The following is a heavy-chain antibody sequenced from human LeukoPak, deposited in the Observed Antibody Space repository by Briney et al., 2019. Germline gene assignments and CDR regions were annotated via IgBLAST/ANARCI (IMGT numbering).Heavy chain of an antibody. CDR3: ARPGSIEAAGTYDH. Sequence: GGSLRLSCAASGFTFSDYYMSWIRQAPGKGLEWVSYISGSGGHTTYADSVKGRFTISRDNAKNSLYLQMNSLRAEDTAVYYCARPGSIEAAGTYDHWGQGTLVTVSS. D-gene: IGHD6-13*01. J-gene: IGHJ4*02. V-gene: IGHV3-11*03. CDR1: GFTFSDYY. CDR2: ISGSGGHT.